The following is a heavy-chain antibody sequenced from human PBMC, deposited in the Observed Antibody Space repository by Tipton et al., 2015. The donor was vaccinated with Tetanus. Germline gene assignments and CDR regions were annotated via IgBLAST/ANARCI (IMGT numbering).Heavy chain of an antibody. CDR3: AREADCSGGSCFSGDFDN. D-gene: IGHD2-15*01. Sequence: CAASGFIFGSYGIHWVRQAPGKGLEWVAVSWYDGTDQYYADSVKGRFTLSRDNSKNTLYLQMNSLIAEDTALSYCAREADCSGGSCFSGDFDNWGQGTQVTVSS. V-gene: IGHV3-33*01. J-gene: IGHJ4*02. CDR1: GFIFGSYG. CDR2: SWYDGTDQ.